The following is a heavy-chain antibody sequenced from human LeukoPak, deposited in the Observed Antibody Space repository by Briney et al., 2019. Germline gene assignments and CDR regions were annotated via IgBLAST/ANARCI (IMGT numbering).Heavy chain of an antibody. CDR2: ISGSGGST. V-gene: IGHV3-23*01. CDR3: AKTGRSGYYDSSGYSDDAFDI. CDR1: GFTFDDHT. D-gene: IGHD3-22*01. J-gene: IGHJ3*02. Sequence: PGGSLRLSCAASGFTFDDHTMHWVRQAPGKGLEWVSAISGSGGSTYYADSVKGRFTISRDNSKNTLYLQMNSLRAEDTAVYYCAKTGRSGYYDSSGYSDDAFDIWGQGTMVTVSS.